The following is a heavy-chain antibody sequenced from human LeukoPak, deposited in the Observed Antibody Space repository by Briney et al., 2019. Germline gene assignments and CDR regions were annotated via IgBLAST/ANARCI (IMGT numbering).Heavy chain of an antibody. CDR3: ARHDAGIAARPFDN. CDR2: IHASGPT. D-gene: IGHD6-6*01. Sequence: SETLSLTCTVSGGSISTYYWSWIRRPPGKGLEWIAYIHASGPTDYNPSLKSRITISVDTSKNQFSLKLSSVTAADTAVYYCARHDAGIAARPFDNWGQGTLVTVSS. J-gene: IGHJ4*02. V-gene: IGHV4-4*09. CDR1: GGSISTYY.